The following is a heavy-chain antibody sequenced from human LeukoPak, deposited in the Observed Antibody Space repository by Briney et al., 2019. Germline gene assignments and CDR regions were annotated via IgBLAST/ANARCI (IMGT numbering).Heavy chain of an antibody. Sequence: SETLSLTCAVYGGSFSGYYWSWIRQPPGKGLEWIGEINHSGSTNYNPSLKSRVTISVDTSKNQFSLKLSSVTAADTAVYYCARNPGLHYGFWSGPYYFDYWGQGTLVTVSS. CDR2: INHSGST. CDR3: ARNPGLHYGFWSGPYYFDY. CDR1: GGSFSGYY. D-gene: IGHD3-3*01. J-gene: IGHJ4*02. V-gene: IGHV4-34*01.